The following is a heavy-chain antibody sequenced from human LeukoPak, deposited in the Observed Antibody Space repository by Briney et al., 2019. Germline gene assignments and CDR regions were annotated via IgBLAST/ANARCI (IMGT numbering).Heavy chain of an antibody. CDR2: IYSGGST. Sequence: PGGSLRLSCAASGFTVSTYYMTWVRQAPGKGLECVSVIYSGGSTYYADSVKGRFTVSRDNSKNTLYLQMNSLRAEDTAMYYCARSGSYRLDYWGQGTLVTVSS. D-gene: IGHD1-26*01. V-gene: IGHV3-53*01. J-gene: IGHJ4*02. CDR3: ARSGSYRLDY. CDR1: GFTVSTYY.